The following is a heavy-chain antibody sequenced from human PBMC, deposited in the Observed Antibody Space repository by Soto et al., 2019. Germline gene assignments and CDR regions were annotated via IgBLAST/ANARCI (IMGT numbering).Heavy chain of an antibody. CDR1: GGSISSGGYY. CDR3: ARDEYYDFWSGYSSSSGMDV. CDR2: IYYSGST. J-gene: IGHJ6*02. Sequence: SETLSLTCTVSGGSISSGGYYWSWIRQHPGKGLEWIGYIYYSGSTYYNPSLKSRVTISVDTSKNQFSLKLISVTAADTAVYYCARDEYYDFWSGYSSSSGMDVWGQGTTVTVSS. D-gene: IGHD3-3*01. V-gene: IGHV4-31*03.